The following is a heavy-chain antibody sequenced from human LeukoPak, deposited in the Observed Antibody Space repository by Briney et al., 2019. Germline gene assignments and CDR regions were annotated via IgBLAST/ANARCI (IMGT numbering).Heavy chain of an antibody. CDR1: GGSISSYY. CDR2: IYYSGST. V-gene: IGHV4-59*01. Sequence: SETLSLTFPVSGGSISSYYWSWIRPPPGKGLEWIGYIYYSGSTNYNPSLKSRVTISVDTSKNQFSLKLSSVTAADTAVYYCAKTYYDILTGYGGPYYMDVWGKGTTVTVSS. J-gene: IGHJ6*03. CDR3: AKTYYDILTGYGGPYYMDV. D-gene: IGHD3-9*01.